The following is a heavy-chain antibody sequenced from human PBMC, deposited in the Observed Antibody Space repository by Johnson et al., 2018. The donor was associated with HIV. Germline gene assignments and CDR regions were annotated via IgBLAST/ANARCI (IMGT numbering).Heavy chain of an antibody. Sequence: QVQLVESGGGVVQPGGSLRLSCVASGLAFSSYGMHWVRQAPGKGLEWVAVIWYDGSNKYYVDSVKGRFTISRDNAKNSLYLQMNSLKTEDTAVYYCTREGRTVAAFTVGAFDIWGQGTMVTVSS. CDR2: IWYDGSNK. CDR3: TREGRTVAAFTVGAFDI. J-gene: IGHJ3*02. D-gene: IGHD6-19*01. CDR1: GLAFSSYG. V-gene: IGHV3-33*01.